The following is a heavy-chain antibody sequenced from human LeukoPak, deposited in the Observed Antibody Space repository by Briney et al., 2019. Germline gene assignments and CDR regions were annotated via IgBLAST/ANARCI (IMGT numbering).Heavy chain of an antibody. D-gene: IGHD2/OR15-2a*01. CDR2: IYHSGST. Sequence: PSGTLSLTCAVSGGSISSSYWWSWIRPPPGKGLEWIGEIYHSGSTNYNLSLKSRVTISLDKSKNQFSLKLNSVTAADTAVYYCARSGLSRFGFWGQGTLVTVSS. CDR3: ARSGLSRFGF. J-gene: IGHJ4*02. CDR1: GGSISSSYW. V-gene: IGHV4-4*02.